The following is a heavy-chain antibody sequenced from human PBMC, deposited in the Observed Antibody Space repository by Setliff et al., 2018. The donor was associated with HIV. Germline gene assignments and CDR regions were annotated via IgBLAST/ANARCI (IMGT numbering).Heavy chain of an antibody. CDR2: ISSSSSSI. Sequence: GGSLRLSCAASGFTFSSYSMNWVRQAPVKGLEWVSSISSSSSSIYYADSVKGRFTISRDNAKNSLYLQMNSLRADDTAMYYCARDDGDYLFDYWGQGTVVTVSS. J-gene: IGHJ4*02. CDR1: GFTFSSYS. CDR3: ARDDGDYLFDY. V-gene: IGHV3-21*01. D-gene: IGHD4-17*01.